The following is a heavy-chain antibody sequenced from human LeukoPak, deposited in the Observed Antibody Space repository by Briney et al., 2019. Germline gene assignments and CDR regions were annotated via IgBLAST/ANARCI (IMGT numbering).Heavy chain of an antibody. V-gene: IGHV4-59*01. CDR1: GGSISSYY. D-gene: IGHD5-18*01. CDR2: IYYSGST. CDR3: ARWNGYSYGYYYYYGMDV. J-gene: IGHJ6*02. Sequence: SSETLSLTCTVSGGSISSYYWSWIRQPPGKGLEWIGYIYYSGSTNYNPSLKSRVTISVDTSKNQFSLKLSSVTAADTAVYYCARWNGYSYGYYYYYGMDVWGQGTTVTVSS.